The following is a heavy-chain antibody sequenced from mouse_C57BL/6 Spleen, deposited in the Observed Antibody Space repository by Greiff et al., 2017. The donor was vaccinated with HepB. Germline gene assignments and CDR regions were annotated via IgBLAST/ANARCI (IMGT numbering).Heavy chain of an antibody. CDR1: GYTFTSYG. CDR3: AREYYGSSYYYFDY. D-gene: IGHD1-1*01. V-gene: IGHV1-81*01. J-gene: IGHJ2*01. Sequence: VQLQQSGAELARPGASVKLSCKASGYTFTSYGISWVKQRTGQGLEWIGEIYPRSGNTYYNEKFKGKATLTADKSSSTAYMELRSLTSEDSAVYFCAREYYGSSYYYFDYWGQGTTLTVSS. CDR2: IYPRSGNT.